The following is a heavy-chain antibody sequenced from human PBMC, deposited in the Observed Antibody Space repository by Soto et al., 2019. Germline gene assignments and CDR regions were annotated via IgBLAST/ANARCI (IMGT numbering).Heavy chain of an antibody. CDR3: AKDTGPN. Sequence: EVQLVESGGGLVQPGRSLRLSCAASGFTFDNYAMHWVRQAPGKGLEWVSGISWNSNTIAYADSVKGRFTISRDNAKNSLYLQMNSLGAEDTAFYYCAKDTGPNWGQGTLVTVSS. V-gene: IGHV3-9*01. CDR2: ISWNSNTI. CDR1: GFTFDNYA. J-gene: IGHJ4*02.